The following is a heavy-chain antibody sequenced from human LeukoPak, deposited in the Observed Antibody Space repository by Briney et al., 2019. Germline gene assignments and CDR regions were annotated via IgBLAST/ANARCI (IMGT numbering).Heavy chain of an antibody. Sequence: PGGSLRLSCAASGFTFSSYVMHWVRQAPGKGLEWVAIISYDGSNEYYADSVKGRFTISRDNSKNTLYLQMNSLRAADTAVYYCARDPRRMGSLPDAFDIWGQGTMVTVSS. D-gene: IGHD2-8*01. CDR2: ISYDGSNE. J-gene: IGHJ3*02. CDR1: GFTFSSYV. V-gene: IGHV3-30*04. CDR3: ARDPRRMGSLPDAFDI.